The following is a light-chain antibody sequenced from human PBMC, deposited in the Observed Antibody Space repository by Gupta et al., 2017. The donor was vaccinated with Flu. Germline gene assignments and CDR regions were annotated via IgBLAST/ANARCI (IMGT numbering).Light chain of an antibody. CDR1: QSLLHDNGRNY. CDR3: MQALETPIS. J-gene: IGKJ4*01. Sequence: MVMTKSPLSLPVTPGEPASISCRSSQSLLHDNGRNYLDWYLQKPGQSPQLLIFLGFKRASGVPDRFSGGGSGTDFTLKISRVETEDVGIYYCMQALETPISFGGGTKVEI. CDR2: LGF. V-gene: IGKV2-28*01.